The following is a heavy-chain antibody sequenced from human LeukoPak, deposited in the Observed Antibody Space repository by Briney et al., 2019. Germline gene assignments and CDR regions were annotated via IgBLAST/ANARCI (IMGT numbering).Heavy chain of an antibody. D-gene: IGHD1-26*01. J-gene: IGHJ4*02. V-gene: IGHV3-74*01. CDR2: ITSDGSGI. CDR3: ASGRLVGAPDY. CDR1: GFTFSSYW. Sequence: GGSMRLSCGASGFTFSSYWMHWVRQPPGKGLVWVSRITSDGSGIGYADSVKGRFSTSRDNAKNTLYLQMNSLRAEDTAVYYCASGRLVGAPDYWGQGTLVTVSS.